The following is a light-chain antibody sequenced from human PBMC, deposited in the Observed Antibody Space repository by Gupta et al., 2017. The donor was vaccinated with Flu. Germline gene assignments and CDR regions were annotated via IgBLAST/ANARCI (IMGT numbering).Light chain of an antibody. J-gene: IGLJ2*01. CDR2: EVN. V-gene: IGLV2-14*01. CDR3: SSYTNTNSLVV. CDR1: SSNIGIYND. Sequence: IPISCTATSSNIGIYNDVSWYQQHPGKAPELMIFEVNNRPSGVSTRFSCSKSGNTAYLTISGLQAEDEAAYFCSSYTNTNSLVVFGGGTKLTVL.